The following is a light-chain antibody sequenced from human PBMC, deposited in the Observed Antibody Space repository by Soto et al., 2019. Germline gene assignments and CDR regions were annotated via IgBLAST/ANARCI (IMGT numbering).Light chain of an antibody. CDR3: QQYNNWPRT. Sequence: ITPAPSSLTVSPGPRASLSGRASQRVASNLAWYQQKPGQAPRLLIYGASTRATGIPARFSGSGSGTEFTLAISSLQSEDFAVYYCQQYNNWPRTFGQGTKVDIK. V-gene: IGKV3-15*01. J-gene: IGKJ1*01. CDR1: QRVASN. CDR2: GAS.